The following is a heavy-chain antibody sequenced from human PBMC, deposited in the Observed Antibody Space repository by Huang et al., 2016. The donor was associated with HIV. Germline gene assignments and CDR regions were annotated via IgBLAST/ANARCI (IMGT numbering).Heavy chain of an antibody. J-gene: IGHJ4*02. V-gene: IGHV1-8*01. CDR2: LNPNSGKT. CDR3: ARLTSGWYQDY. CDR1: GYIFSNYD. Sequence: QVQLVQSGPEVKKPGASVKVSFQTSGYIFSNYDINWLRQAPGQGLQWMGWLNPNSGKTDYGQNFQGRVTLTRSTSTGAAYMVLNSLTSQDTAVYYCARLTSGWYQDYWGQGTLVTVSS. D-gene: IGHD6-19*01.